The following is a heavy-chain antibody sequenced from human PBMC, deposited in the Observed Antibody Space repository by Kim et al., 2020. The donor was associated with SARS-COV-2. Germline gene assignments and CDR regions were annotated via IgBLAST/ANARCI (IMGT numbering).Heavy chain of an antibody. CDR3: AREGYSYGPDY. D-gene: IGHD5-18*01. Sequence: SETLSLTCAVYGGSFSVYYWSWIRQPPGKGLEWIGEINHSGSTNYNPSLKSRVTISVDTSKNQFSLKLSSVTAADTAVYYCAREGYSYGPDYWGQGTLVTVSS. V-gene: IGHV4-34*01. J-gene: IGHJ4*02. CDR2: INHSGST. CDR1: GGSFSVYY.